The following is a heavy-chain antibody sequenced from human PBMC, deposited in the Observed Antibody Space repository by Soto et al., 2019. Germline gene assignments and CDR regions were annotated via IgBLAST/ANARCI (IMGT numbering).Heavy chain of an antibody. CDR1: GGSISTSNW. D-gene: IGHD6-13*01. J-gene: IGHJ4*02. V-gene: IGHV4-4*02. Sequence: QVQLQEPGPGLVKPSGTLSLTCAVSGGSISTSNWRTWVRQPPGKGLEWIGEVYRTGSTNYNPSPERRLTISVDKSKNQFSLKLTSVTAADPAVYYCARARATIAAAAIFDCWGQGTLVTVSS. CDR3: ARARATIAAAAIFDC. CDR2: VYRTGST.